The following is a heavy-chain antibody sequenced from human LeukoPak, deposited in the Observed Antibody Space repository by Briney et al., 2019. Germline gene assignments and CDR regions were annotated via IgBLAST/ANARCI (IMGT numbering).Heavy chain of an antibody. V-gene: IGHV3-48*03. Sequence: PGGSLRLSCAASGFTFSSYEMNWVRQAPGKGLEWVSYISSSGSTIYYADSVKGRFTISRDNAKNSLYLQMNSLRAEDTAVYYCARSSGSKYYSDYWGQGTLVTVSS. J-gene: IGHJ4*02. CDR1: GFTFSSYE. CDR3: ARSSGSKYYSDY. CDR2: ISSSGSTI. D-gene: IGHD3-22*01.